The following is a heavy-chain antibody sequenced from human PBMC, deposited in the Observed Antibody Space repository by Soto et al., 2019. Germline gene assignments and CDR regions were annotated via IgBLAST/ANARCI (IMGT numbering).Heavy chain of an antibody. Sequence: SETLSLTCTVSGGSVSSGSYYWSWIRQPPGKGLEWIGYIYYSGSTNYNPSLKSRVTISVDTSKNQFSLKLSSVTAADTAVYYCARGLYCSGGSCYSNNLFDPWGQRTLVPVSS. CDR2: IYYSGST. V-gene: IGHV4-61*01. CDR3: ARGLYCSGGSCYSNNLFDP. CDR1: GGSVSSGSYY. J-gene: IGHJ5*02. D-gene: IGHD2-15*01.